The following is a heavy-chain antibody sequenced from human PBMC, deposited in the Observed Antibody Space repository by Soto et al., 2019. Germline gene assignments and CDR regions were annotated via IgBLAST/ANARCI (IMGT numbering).Heavy chain of an antibody. CDR3: ARGLTDDLYYYGMDV. D-gene: IGHD1-1*01. CDR2: IIPILGIA. V-gene: IGHV1-69*02. Sequence: SVKVSCKASGGTFSSYTISWVRQAPGQGLEWMGRIIPILGIANYAQKFQGRVTITADKSTSTAYMELSSLRSEDTAVYYCARGLTDDLYYYGMDVWGQGTTVTVSS. CDR1: GGTFSSYT. J-gene: IGHJ6*02.